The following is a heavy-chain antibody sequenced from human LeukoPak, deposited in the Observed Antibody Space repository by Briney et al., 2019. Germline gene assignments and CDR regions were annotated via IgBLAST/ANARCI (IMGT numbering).Heavy chain of an antibody. CDR3: ARRGGRSRVSSGYYYFDY. CDR2: IIPIFGTA. J-gene: IGHJ4*02. D-gene: IGHD3-22*01. Sequence: SVKVSCKASGGTFSSYAISWVRQAPGQGLEWMGGIIPIFGTANYAQKFQGRVTITADKSTSTAYMELSSLRSEDTAVYYCARRGGRSRVSSGYYYFDYWGQGTLVTVSS. CDR1: GGTFSSYA. V-gene: IGHV1-69*06.